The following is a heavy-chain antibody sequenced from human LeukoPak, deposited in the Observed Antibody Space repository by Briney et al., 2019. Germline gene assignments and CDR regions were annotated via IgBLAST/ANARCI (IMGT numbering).Heavy chain of an antibody. D-gene: IGHD4-17*01. J-gene: IGHJ4*02. Sequence: PGGSLRLSCAASGFAFSSYVMSWVRQAPGKGLEWVSSISSSSSLIYYADSVKGRFTISRDNAKNSLYLQMNSLRAEDTAVYYCARDGGDYPNKNLDFWGQGTLVTVSS. CDR1: GFAFSSYV. V-gene: IGHV3-21*01. CDR3: ARDGGDYPNKNLDF. CDR2: ISSSSSLI.